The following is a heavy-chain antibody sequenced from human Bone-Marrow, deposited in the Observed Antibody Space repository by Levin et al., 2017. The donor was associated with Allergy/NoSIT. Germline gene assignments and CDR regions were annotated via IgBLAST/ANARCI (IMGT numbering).Heavy chain of an antibody. V-gene: IGHV3-23*01. Sequence: PGGSLRLSCAASGFTFYTYTMNWVRQAPGKGLEWVSSISGNGGKTYYADSVKGRFTISRDNSNNSLYLQMNSLKTGDTAIYDCAKGEYVMDFWGQGTLVSVSS. J-gene: IGHJ4*02. CDR2: ISGNGGKT. D-gene: IGHD3-10*01. CDR1: GFTFYTYT. CDR3: AKGEYVMDF.